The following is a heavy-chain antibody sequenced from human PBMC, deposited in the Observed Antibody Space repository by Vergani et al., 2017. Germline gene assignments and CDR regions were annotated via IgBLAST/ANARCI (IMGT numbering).Heavy chain of an antibody. CDR3: ARDPPTLNDYGDYSTWFDP. D-gene: IGHD4-17*01. V-gene: IGHV3-21*01. CDR1: GFTFSSYS. Sequence: EVQLVESGGGLVKPGGSLRLSCAASGFTFSSYSMNWVRQAPGKGLEWVSSISSSSSYIYYADSVKGRLTISRDNAKNSLYLQMNSLRAEDTSVYYCARDPPTLNDYGDYSTWFDPWGQGTLVTVSS. J-gene: IGHJ5*02. CDR2: ISSSSSYI.